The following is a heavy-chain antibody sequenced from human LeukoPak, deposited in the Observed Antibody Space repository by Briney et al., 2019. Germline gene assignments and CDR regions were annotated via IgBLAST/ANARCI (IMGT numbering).Heavy chain of an antibody. J-gene: IGHJ6*03. D-gene: IGHD5-12*01. CDR2: IYTSGST. V-gene: IGHV4-4*09. Sequence: SETLSLTCTVSGGSISSYYWSWIRQPPGKGLEWIGYIYTSGSTNYNPSLKSRVTISVDTSKNQFSLKLSSVTAADTAVYYCARHGGADIVATMGNYYYYMDVWGKGTTVTVSS. CDR3: ARHGGADIVATMGNYYYYMDV. CDR1: GGSISSYY.